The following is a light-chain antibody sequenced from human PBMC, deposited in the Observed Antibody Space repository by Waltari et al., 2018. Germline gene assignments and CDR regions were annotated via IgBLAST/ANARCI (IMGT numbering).Light chain of an antibody. J-gene: IGKJ1*01. V-gene: IGKV3-15*01. CDR1: QSVSSN. Sequence: EIVMTQSPATLSVSPGERATLSCRASQSVSSNLAWYQQKPGQAPRLLIYGASTRATGIPAMFSGSGSGTEFTLTISSLQSEDFAVYYCQQYNNWPWWTFGQGTKVEIK. CDR2: GAS. CDR3: QQYNNWPWWT.